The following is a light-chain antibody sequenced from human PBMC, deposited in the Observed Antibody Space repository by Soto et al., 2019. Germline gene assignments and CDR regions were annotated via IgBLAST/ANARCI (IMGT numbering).Light chain of an antibody. Sequence: DIVMTQSPDSLAVSLGERSTINCKSSQSVLYSSNNKNYLAWYQQKPGQPPKLLIYWASTRESGVPDRFSGSGSGTAATLTSSSLQAEDVAVYYCQQYYSITWTFGQGTKVELK. V-gene: IGKV4-1*01. J-gene: IGKJ1*01. CDR2: WAS. CDR3: QQYYSITWT. CDR1: QSVLYSSNNKNY.